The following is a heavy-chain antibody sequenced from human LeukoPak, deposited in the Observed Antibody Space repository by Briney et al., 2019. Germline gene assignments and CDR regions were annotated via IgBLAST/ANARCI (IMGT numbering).Heavy chain of an antibody. Sequence: ASVKVSCKASGYTFNIYGISWVRQAPGQGLEWVGWISAYNGHTNYAQKFQGRVTMTTDTSTSTAYMELSSLRSEDTAVYYCARDVTSYSSGWYFDYWGQGTLVTVSS. CDR3: ARDVTSYSSGWYFDY. CDR1: GYTFNIYG. V-gene: IGHV1-18*01. CDR2: ISAYNGHT. D-gene: IGHD6-19*01. J-gene: IGHJ4*02.